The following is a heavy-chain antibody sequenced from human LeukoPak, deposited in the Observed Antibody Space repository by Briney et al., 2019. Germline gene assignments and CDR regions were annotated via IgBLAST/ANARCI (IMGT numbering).Heavy chain of an antibody. V-gene: IGHV4-31*03. D-gene: IGHD3-10*01. CDR3: ARTYGSGSYYNEIWFDP. Sequence: SETLSLTCTVSGGSISSGGYYWSWIRQHPGKGLEWIGYIYYGGSTYYNPSLKSRVTISVDTSKNQFSLKLSSVTAADTAVYYCARTYGSGSYYNEIWFDPWGQGTLVTVSS. CDR2: IYYGGST. CDR1: GGSISSGGYY. J-gene: IGHJ5*02.